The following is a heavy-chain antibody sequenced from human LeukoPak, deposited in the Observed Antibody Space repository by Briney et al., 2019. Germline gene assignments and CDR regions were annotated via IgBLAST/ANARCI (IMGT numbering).Heavy chain of an antibody. CDR2: ISSSSSYI. V-gene: IGHV3-21*04. J-gene: IGHJ4*02. D-gene: IGHD3-10*01. Sequence: GGSLRLSCAASGFTFSSYSMNWVRQAPGKGLEWVSSISSSSSYIYYADSVKGRFTISRDNAKNSLYLQMNSLRAEDTAVYYCAKAGGVYYGSGSYYILDYWGQGTLVTVSS. CDR1: GFTFSSYS. CDR3: AKAGGVYYGSGSYYILDY.